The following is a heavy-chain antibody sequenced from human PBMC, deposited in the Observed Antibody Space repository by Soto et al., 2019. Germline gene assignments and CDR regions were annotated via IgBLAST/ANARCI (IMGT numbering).Heavy chain of an antibody. CDR3: AKFGSGAGTCDSDY. CDR1: GYDFTNSY. CDR2: LNPNTGAT. V-gene: IGHV1-2*02. J-gene: IGHJ4*02. Sequence: QVKLVQSGAEVKKPGASVKVSCKASGYDFTNSYINWVRQAPGQGLEWMGWLNPNTGATNFARKFQGRVTMARDTSSNTGDMELRRLRSDDTGLYACAKFGSGAGTCDSDYLGQGTLVTVSS. D-gene: IGHD1-1*01.